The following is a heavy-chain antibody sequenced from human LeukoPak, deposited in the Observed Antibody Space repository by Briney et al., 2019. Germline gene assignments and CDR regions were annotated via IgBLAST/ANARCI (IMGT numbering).Heavy chain of an antibody. V-gene: IGHV3-21*01. D-gene: IGHD6-6*01. CDR2: ISSSSSYI. CDR1: GFAFSSYS. J-gene: IGHJ4*02. CDR3: ARDQLTYSSSAEGGDY. Sequence: PGGSLRLSCAASGFAFSSYSMNWVRQAPGKGLEWVSSISSSSSYIYYADSVKGRFTISRDNAKNSLYLQMNSLRAEDTAVYYCARDQLTYSSSAEGGDYWGQGTLVTVSS.